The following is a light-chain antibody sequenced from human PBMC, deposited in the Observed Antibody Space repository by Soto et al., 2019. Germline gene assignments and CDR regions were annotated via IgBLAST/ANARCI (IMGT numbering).Light chain of an antibody. CDR1: QSISSW. CDR3: QQYHSYSWT. V-gene: IGKV1-5*01. Sequence: DIQITQSPSTLSASLGYRLTITCTASQSISSWLAWYQQKPGKAPKLLIYDASSLESGVPSRFSGSGSGTEFTLTSSSLQPDDFATYYCQQYHSYSWTFGQGTKVDIK. J-gene: IGKJ1*01. CDR2: DAS.